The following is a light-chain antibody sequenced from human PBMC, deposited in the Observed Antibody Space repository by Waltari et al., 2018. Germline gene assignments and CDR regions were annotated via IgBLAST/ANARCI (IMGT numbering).Light chain of an antibody. J-gene: IGKJ1*01. CDR1: QSVSTY. V-gene: IGKV1-8*01. CDR3: QQYYDYLRT. CDR2: AAS. Sequence: AIRMTQSPSSLSASTGDRVTITCRASQSVSTYLAWYQQKPGKAPKLLIYAASTLQRGVPSRFSGSGSGTDFTLSISCLQSEDFATYYCQQYYDYLRTFGQG.